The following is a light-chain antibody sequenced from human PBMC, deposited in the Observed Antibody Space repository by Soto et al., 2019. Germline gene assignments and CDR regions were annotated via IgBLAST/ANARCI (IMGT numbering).Light chain of an antibody. V-gene: IGLV2-8*01. J-gene: IGLJ1*01. CDR3: SSHAGSKNYV. CDR1: SSDVGGYNF. Sequence: QSALTQPPSASGSPGQSVTLSCTGTSSDVGGYNFVSWFQHHPGKAPKLMIYDVSKRPSGVPDRFSGSKSGNTASLTVSGLQAEHEADYYCSSHAGSKNYVFGTGTKVTVL. CDR2: DVS.